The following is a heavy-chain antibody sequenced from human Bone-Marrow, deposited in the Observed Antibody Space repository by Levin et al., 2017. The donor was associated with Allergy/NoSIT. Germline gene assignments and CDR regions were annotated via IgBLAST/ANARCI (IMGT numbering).Heavy chain of an antibody. D-gene: IGHD2-15*01. J-gene: IGHJ4*02. CDR2: IVPIFGPA. V-gene: IGHV1-69*13. CDR3: ASRGSCNSGSCYSEFFF. Sequence: AASVKVSCKTSGGSFSTSDFTWVRQAPGQGLEWMGTIVPIFGPAVYAQDFLDRLTITADESTSTAYMELSSLRPEDTAVYYCASRGSCNSGSCYSEFFFWGQGTLVTVSS. CDR1: GGSFSTSD.